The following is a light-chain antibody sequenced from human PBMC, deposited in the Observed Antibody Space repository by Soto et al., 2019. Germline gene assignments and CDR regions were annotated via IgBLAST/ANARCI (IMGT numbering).Light chain of an antibody. Sequence: EILLTQSPGTLSLSPGERATLSCRASQSVTDNYLAWYQQRPGLAPRLLIYGASTRTAGIPDRFTGSGSGTDFTHTISRLEPEDFAVYYCQQYGTSRTFGQGTKVDNK. V-gene: IGKV3-20*01. CDR3: QQYGTSRT. CDR1: QSVTDNY. J-gene: IGKJ1*01. CDR2: GAS.